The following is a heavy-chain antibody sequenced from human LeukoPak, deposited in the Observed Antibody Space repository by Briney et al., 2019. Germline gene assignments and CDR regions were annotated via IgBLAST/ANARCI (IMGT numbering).Heavy chain of an antibody. Sequence: PGGSLRLSCAASGFTFSSDAMCWVRQAPREGLGWVSAISGSVGSTYYADSVKGRFTIYRDNSKNTLYLQMNSLRAEDTAVYYCAKLPLAGAPFDNWGPGTLVTVSS. CDR3: AKLPLAGAPFDN. CDR2: ISGSVGST. CDR1: GFTFSSDA. V-gene: IGHV3-23*01. D-gene: IGHD1-26*01. J-gene: IGHJ4*02.